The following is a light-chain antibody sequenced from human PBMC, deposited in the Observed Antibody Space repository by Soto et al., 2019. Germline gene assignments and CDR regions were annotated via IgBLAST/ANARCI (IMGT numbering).Light chain of an antibody. CDR2: AAS. Sequence: DIQMTQSPSSVSASVGDRVTITCRASQNIDKWIAWYQQKPGKAPKFLIYAASSLRGGVPSRFSGSASGTDFTLTISRLQPEDFATYSCQRARSFPITFGQGTRLE. J-gene: IGKJ5*01. V-gene: IGKV1-12*01. CDR3: QRARSFPIT. CDR1: QNIDKW.